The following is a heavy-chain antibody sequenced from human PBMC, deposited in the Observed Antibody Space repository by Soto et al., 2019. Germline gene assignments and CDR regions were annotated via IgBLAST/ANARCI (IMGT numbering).Heavy chain of an antibody. Sequence: EVRLLESGGGLIQPGGSLRLSCAASGFTFSSYVMSWVRQAPGTGLEWVSGISGGGTNTYYADSVKSRFTISSENSKNTLYLQMTRLRAKDTAEAYCATDNSSSSDYNSFEYWGEGTLVTVSS. CDR1: GFTFSSYV. V-gene: IGHV3-23*01. D-gene: IGHD5-12*01. CDR3: ATDNSSSSDYNSFEY. CDR2: ISGGGTNT. J-gene: IGHJ4*02.